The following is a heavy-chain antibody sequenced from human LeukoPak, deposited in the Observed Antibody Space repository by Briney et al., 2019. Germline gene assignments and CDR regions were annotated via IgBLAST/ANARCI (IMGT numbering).Heavy chain of an antibody. CDR3: ARTISSHDSGAYDY. Sequence: GGSLRLSCAASGFTFSSYEMNWVRQAPGKGLEGVSYISGSGNTLYHADSMQGRFTISRDNAKNSLYLQMNSLRAEDTAVYYCARTISSHDSGAYDYWGQGTLVTVSS. CDR1: GFTFSSYE. D-gene: IGHD2-15*01. CDR2: ISGSGNTL. J-gene: IGHJ4*02. V-gene: IGHV3-48*03.